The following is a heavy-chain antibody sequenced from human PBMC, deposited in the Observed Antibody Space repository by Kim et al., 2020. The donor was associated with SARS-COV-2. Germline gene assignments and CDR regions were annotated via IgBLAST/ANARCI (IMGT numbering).Heavy chain of an antibody. D-gene: IGHD3-9*01. J-gene: IGHJ5*02. CDR1: GYTFTSYG. Sequence: ASVKVSCKASGYTFTSYGISWVRQAPGQGLEWMGWISAYNGNTNYAQKLQGRVTMTTDTSTSTAYMELRSLRSDDTAVYYCAGVPTPYDILTGLHDPRAYNGFDPWGQGTLVTVSS. CDR2: ISAYNGNT. CDR3: AGVPTPYDILTGLHDPRAYNGFDP. V-gene: IGHV1-18*01.